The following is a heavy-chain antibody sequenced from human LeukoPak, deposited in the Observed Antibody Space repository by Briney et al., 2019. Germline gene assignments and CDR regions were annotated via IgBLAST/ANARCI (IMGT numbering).Heavy chain of an antibody. V-gene: IGHV1-2*02. Sequence: ASVKVSCKASGYTFTGYYINWVRQAPGQGLELMGWINPNSGGTNYAQKFQGRVTMSRDTSISTAYMELSRLRSDDTAVYYCARDRVIVGPSDGFDIWGQGTMVTVSS. D-gene: IGHD3-22*01. J-gene: IGHJ3*02. CDR2: INPNSGGT. CDR3: ARDRVIVGPSDGFDI. CDR1: GYTFTGYY.